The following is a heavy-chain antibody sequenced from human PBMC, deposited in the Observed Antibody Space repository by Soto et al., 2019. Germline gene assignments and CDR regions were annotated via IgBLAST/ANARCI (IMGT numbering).Heavy chain of an antibody. J-gene: IGHJ6*02. CDR1: GYTFTSYG. D-gene: IGHD3-22*01. CDR3: ARTRLGMGGYPYYYYGMDV. Sequence: QVQLVQSGAEVKKPGASVKVSCKASGYTFTSYGISWVRQAPGQGLEWMGWISAYNGNTNYAQKLQGRVTMTTDTATSTAYMELRSLRSDDTAVYYCARTRLGMGGYPYYYYGMDVWGQGTTVTVSS. CDR2: ISAYNGNT. V-gene: IGHV1-18*01.